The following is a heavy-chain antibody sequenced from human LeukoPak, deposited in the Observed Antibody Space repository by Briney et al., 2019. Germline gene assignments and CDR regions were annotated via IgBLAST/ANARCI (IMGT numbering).Heavy chain of an antibody. V-gene: IGHV4-59*01. CDR2: IYYSGST. CDR1: GGSISSYY. CDR3: ARTYYDILNHPSYYYYGMDV. J-gene: IGHJ6*02. Sequence: SETLSLTCTVSGGSISSYYWSWIRQPPGKGLEWIGYIYYSGSTNYNPSRKSRVTISVDTSNNQFSLKLSSVTAADTAVYYCARTYYDILNHPSYYYYGMDVWGQGTTVTVSS. D-gene: IGHD3-9*01.